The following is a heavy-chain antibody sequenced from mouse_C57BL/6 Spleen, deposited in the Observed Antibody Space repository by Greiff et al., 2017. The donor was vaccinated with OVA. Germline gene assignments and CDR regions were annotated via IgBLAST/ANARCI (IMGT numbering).Heavy chain of an antibody. D-gene: IGHD1-1*01. CDR1: GYAFSSYW. V-gene: IGHV1-80*01. CDR2: IYPGDGDT. J-gene: IGHJ2*01. Sequence: VKLVESGAELVKPGASVKISCKASGYAFSSYWMNWVKQRPGKGLEWIGQIYPGDGDTNYNGKFKGKATLTADKSSSTAYMQLSSLTSEDSAVYFCAREGGRFDYFDYWGQGTTLTVSS. CDR3: AREGGRFDYFDY.